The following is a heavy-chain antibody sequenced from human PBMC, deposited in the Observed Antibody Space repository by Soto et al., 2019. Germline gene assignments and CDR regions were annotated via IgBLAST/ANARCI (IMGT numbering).Heavy chain of an antibody. D-gene: IGHD3-10*01. Sequence: ASVKVSCKASGYTFTGYYMHWVRQAPGQGLEWIGWINPNSGGTNYAQKFQGWVTMTRDTSISTAYMELSRLRSDDTAVYYCARDRGSYYGSGSYLRNWFDPWGQGTLVTVSS. CDR3: ARDRGSYYGSGSYLRNWFDP. CDR1: GYTFTGYY. V-gene: IGHV1-2*04. J-gene: IGHJ5*02. CDR2: INPNSGGT.